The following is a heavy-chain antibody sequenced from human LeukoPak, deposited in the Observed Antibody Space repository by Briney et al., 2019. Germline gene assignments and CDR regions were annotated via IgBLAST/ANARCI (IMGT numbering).Heavy chain of an antibody. V-gene: IGHV3-7*01. CDR1: AFTFSNYW. CDR3: ARDRGYSTFDY. D-gene: IGHD4-23*01. Sequence: GGSLRLSGAASAFTFSNYWMSWVRQAPGKGLEWVANIKEDGSEINYVGSVKGRFTISRDNAKNSLYLQMNSLRVDDTAVYYCARDRGYSTFDYWGQGTLVTVSS. CDR2: IKEDGSEI. J-gene: IGHJ4*02.